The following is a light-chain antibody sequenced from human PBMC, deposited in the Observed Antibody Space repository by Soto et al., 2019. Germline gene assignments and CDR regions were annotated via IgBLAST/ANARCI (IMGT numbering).Light chain of an antibody. Sequence: QSALTQPASVSGSPGQSVTISCTRPSSDFDGYSFLSWYQQHPGKAPKVIIYDVNSRPSGVSDRFSGSKSGNTASLTISGLQAEDEADYYCSSYLTSSASYVFGSGTKVTVL. CDR2: DVN. CDR1: SSDFDGYSF. J-gene: IGLJ1*01. CDR3: SSYLTSSASYV. V-gene: IGLV2-14*01.